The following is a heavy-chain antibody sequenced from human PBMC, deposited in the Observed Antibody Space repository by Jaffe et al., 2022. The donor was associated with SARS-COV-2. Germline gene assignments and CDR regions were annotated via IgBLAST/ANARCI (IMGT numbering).Heavy chain of an antibody. D-gene: IGHD2-21*01. Sequence: QVQLVQSGAEVKKPGASVKVSCKTSGYTFNTYGITWVRQAPGQGPEWMGWISAYSGNTNHAQKFQGRVTMTTDTSTSTAYMELRSLRSDDTALYYCARVSSAVVDHWGQGTLVTVSS. V-gene: IGHV1-18*01. CDR2: ISAYSGNT. CDR1: GYTFNTYG. J-gene: IGHJ4*02. CDR3: ARVSSAVVDH.